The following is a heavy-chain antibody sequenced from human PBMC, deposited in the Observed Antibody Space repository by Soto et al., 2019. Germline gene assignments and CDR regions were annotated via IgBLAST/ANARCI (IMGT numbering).Heavy chain of an antibody. CDR3: TRGTFETTAGCY. D-gene: IGHD2-8*02. J-gene: IGHJ4*02. Sequence: PSETLSLTCTVSGGSISNDRCSCVRQPAGKGLEWIGRIFASGRPNYNPSHPTGATISVHTSQIQFSLTKTSLAAADTAVYYCTRGTFETTAGCYWGQGIPVTVSS. CDR1: GGSISNDR. V-gene: IGHV4-4*07. CDR2: IFASGRP.